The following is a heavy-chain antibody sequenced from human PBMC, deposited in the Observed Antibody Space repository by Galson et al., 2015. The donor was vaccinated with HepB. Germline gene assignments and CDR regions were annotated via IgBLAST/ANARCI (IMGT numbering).Heavy chain of an antibody. CDR3: ARGAGDEGGYFNY. CDR1: GDTFKIYV. J-gene: IGHJ4*02. V-gene: IGHV1-69*04. Sequence: SVKVSCKASGDTFKIYVFNWVRQAPGQGLEWMGRIVPIAGITNYAQRSQGRVTFTADKSTAIAYMELSSLTFDDTAVYYCARGAGDEGGYFNYWGQGTLVTVSS. CDR2: IVPIAGIT. D-gene: IGHD3-16*01.